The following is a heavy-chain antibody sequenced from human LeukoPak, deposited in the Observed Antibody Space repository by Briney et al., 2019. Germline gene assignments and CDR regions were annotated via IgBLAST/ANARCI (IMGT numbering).Heavy chain of an antibody. CDR3: TIPASGYSYGVLDS. CDR2: IRSKTDGGKT. CDR1: AFTFSNVW. J-gene: IGHJ4*02. D-gene: IGHD5-18*01. Sequence: GSLRLSCAASAFTFSNVWMSWVRQAPGKGLEWVGRIRSKTDGGKTDYAAPVKGRFTISRDDSKNTLYLQMDSLKTEDTAVYYCTIPASGYSYGVLDSWGQGALVTASS. V-gene: IGHV3-15*01.